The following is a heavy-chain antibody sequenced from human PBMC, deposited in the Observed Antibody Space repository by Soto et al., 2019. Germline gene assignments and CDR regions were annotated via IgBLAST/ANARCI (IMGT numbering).Heavy chain of an antibody. CDR1: GFTFSSYG. CDR2: MWHDGGNK. D-gene: IGHD3-16*01. Sequence: QVQLVESGGGVVQPGGSLRLSCAASGFTFSSYGMHWVREAPGKGLEWVAFMWHDGGNKFYAESVKGRFTISRDNSKNTLYRQMTSLSAEDTAMYYCARDGDVNTGFGKDYWGQGTLVTVSS. V-gene: IGHV3-33*01. CDR3: ARDGDVNTGFGKDY. J-gene: IGHJ4*02.